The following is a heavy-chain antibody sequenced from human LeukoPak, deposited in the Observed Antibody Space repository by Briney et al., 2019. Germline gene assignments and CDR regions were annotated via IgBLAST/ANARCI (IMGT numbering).Heavy chain of an antibody. J-gene: IGHJ5*02. D-gene: IGHD3-10*01. CDR2: IIPMFGTA. CDR1: GGTFSSYA. Sequence: SVKVSCKASGGTFSSYAISWVRQAPGQGLEWMGGIIPMFGTANYAQKLQGRVTITAEKSTSTAYMELSSLRSEDTAVYYCARADPFYGAGTYAGSWFDPWGQGTLVTVSS. V-gene: IGHV1-69*06. CDR3: ARADPFYGAGTYAGSWFDP.